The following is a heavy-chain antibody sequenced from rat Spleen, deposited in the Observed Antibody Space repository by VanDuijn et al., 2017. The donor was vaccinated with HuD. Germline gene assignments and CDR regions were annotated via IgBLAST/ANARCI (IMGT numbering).Heavy chain of an antibody. V-gene: IGHV2-6*01. CDR3: ARFGYYDGSYYLYFDY. Sequence: QVQLKESGPGLVQPSQTLSLTCTVSGFSLTSYTINWVRQPPGKSLEWIAAISSGGTTYYDSAFKSRLSISRDTSKSQVFLKMNSLQTEDTAMYFCARFGYYDGSYYLYFDYWGQGVMVTVSS. CDR2: ISSGGTT. CDR1: GFSLTSYT. D-gene: IGHD1-12*02. J-gene: IGHJ2*01.